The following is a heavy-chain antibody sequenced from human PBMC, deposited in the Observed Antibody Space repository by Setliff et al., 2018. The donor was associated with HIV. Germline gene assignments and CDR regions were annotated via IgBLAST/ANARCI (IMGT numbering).Heavy chain of an antibody. D-gene: IGHD3-3*01. Sequence: SETLSLTCTVSGGSISGSSYFWGWIRQPPGKGLEWIGNIQHSGSTYYNPSLKSRVTISVDTSKNQFSLKLDSVTAEDAAVYYCARDENFGVIIKPVFVYWGQGTLVTVSS. CDR3: ARDENFGVIIKPVFVY. CDR2: IQHSGST. CDR1: GGSISGSSYF. J-gene: IGHJ4*02. V-gene: IGHV4-39*02.